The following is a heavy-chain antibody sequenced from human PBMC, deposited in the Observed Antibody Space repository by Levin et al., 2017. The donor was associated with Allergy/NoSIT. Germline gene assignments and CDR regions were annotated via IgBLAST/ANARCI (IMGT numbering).Heavy chain of an antibody. CDR1: GYNFATYW. V-gene: IGHV5-51*01. CDR2: IWPGDSAT. J-gene: IGHJ4*02. Sequence: KVSCKAFGYNFATYWIGWVRQMPGKGLEWMGIIWPGDSATRYSPSFAGQVTMSADKSVNTAYLHWSSLKASDTAMYFCARPAGGWGSFYFHFWGPGTMLTVSS. CDR3: ARPAGGWGSFYFHF. D-gene: IGHD6-19*01.